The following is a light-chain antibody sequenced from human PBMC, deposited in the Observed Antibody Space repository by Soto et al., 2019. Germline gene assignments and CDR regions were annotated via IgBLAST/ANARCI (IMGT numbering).Light chain of an antibody. CDR1: QSVSSSY. J-gene: IGKJ3*01. V-gene: IGKV3-20*01. CDR3: QQYGSSG. CDR2: GAY. Sequence: EIVLTHSPGTLSLSPGERATLSCRASQSVSSSYLAWYQQKPGQAPRLLIYGAYSRANGITERFSGSGSGTDFTLTISRLEPEDFAVYYCQQYGSSGFGPGTKVDIK.